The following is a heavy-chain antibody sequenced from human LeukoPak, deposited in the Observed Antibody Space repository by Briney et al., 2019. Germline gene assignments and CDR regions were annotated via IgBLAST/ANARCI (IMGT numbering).Heavy chain of an antibody. CDR2: INPNSGGT. J-gene: IGHJ4*02. V-gene: IGHV1-2*02. D-gene: IGHD3-22*01. Sequence: GASVKVSCKASGYTFSNYGISWVRQAPGQGLEWMGWINPNSGGTNYAQKFQGRVTMTRDTSISTAYMELSRLRSDDTAVYYCARGTMIVVAVAYWGQGTLVTVSS. CDR1: GYTFSNYG. CDR3: ARGTMIVVAVAY.